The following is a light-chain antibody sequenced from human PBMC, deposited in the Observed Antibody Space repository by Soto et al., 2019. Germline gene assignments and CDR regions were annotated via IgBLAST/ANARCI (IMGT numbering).Light chain of an antibody. Sequence: DIQMTQSPSTLSVSIGDRVTVTCRASQNINNWIAWYQQKPGKAPKFLIYDASTLESGVPSRFSGSGFGTEFSLTISSLQPDDFGSYYCQHMRTFGQGTKVDIK. V-gene: IGKV1-5*01. J-gene: IGKJ1*01. CDR1: QNINNW. CDR2: DAS. CDR3: QHMRT.